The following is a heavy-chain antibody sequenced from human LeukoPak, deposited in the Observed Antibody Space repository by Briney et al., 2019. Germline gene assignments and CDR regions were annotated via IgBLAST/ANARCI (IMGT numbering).Heavy chain of an antibody. CDR2: IKQDGSEK. V-gene: IGHV3-7*01. CDR3: ARVDWHHESSTYYFDY. CDR1: GFTFSSYW. J-gene: IGHJ4*02. D-gene: IGHD1-14*01. Sequence: PGGSLRLSCAASGFTFSSYWMSWVRQAPGKGLEWVANIKQDGSEKYYVDFVKGRFTISRDNAKNSLYLQMNSLRAEDTAVYYCARVDWHHESSTYYFDYWGQGTLVTVSS.